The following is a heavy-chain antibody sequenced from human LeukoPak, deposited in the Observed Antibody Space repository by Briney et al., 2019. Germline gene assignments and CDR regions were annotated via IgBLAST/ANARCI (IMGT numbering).Heavy chain of an antibody. J-gene: IGHJ6*03. D-gene: IGHD6-6*01. V-gene: IGHV3-21*01. CDR3: ARGAQLAPPYYYYMDV. Sequence: GGSLRLSCAASGFTFSSYSMNWVRQAPGKGLEWVSSISSSSYIYYADSVKGRFTISRDNAKNSLYLQMNSLRAEDTAVYYCARGAQLAPPYYYYMDVWGKGTTVTVSS. CDR1: GFTFSSYS. CDR2: ISSSSYI.